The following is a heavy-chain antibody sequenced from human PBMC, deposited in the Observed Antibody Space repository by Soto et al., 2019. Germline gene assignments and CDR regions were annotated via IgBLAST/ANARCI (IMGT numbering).Heavy chain of an antibody. CDR3: AKETNCPDRCGWYCFDY. Sequence: EVQLLESGGGLVQPGGSLSLSCAASGFTFSTYAMSWVRQAPGKGLEWVSTISGSGGSTYYADSVRGRFTISRDNSKNTLHVHMSSLEDEDTSLYYCAKETNCPDRCGWYCFDYWGQGALVTVSS. J-gene: IGHJ4*02. CDR1: GFTFSTYA. CDR2: ISGSGGST. V-gene: IGHV3-23*01. D-gene: IGHD6-19*01.